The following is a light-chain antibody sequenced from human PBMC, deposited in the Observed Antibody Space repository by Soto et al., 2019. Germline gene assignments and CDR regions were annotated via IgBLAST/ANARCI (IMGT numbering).Light chain of an antibody. Sequence: QSALTQPASVSGSPGQSITISCTGTSSDVGSYNLVSWYQQHPGKAPKLMIYEDIERPSGVSNRFSGSKSGNTASLTISWLQTEDEADYYCCSYAGGTSVVFGGGTKLTVL. CDR1: SSDVGSYNL. CDR2: EDI. J-gene: IGLJ2*01. CDR3: CSYAGGTSVV. V-gene: IGLV2-23*01.